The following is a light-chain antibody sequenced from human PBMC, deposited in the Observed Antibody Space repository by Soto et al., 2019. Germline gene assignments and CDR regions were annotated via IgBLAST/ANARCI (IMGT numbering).Light chain of an antibody. Sequence: QSVLTQPASVSGSPGQSITISCTGTSSDVGAYSYVSWYQQHPGKAPKLLIYDVTNRPSGVSNRFSGSKSGNTASLTISGLQAEDEADYYCSSYSSRSTLEFGGGTNSPS. V-gene: IGLV2-14*01. CDR2: DVT. J-gene: IGLJ2*01. CDR3: SSYSSRSTLE. CDR1: SSDVGAYSY.